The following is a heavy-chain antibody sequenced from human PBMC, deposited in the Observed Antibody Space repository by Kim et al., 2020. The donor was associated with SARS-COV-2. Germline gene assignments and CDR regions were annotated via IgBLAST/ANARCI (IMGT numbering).Heavy chain of an antibody. Sequence: ASVKVSCKASGYTFTSYGISWVRQAPGQGLEWMGWISAYNGNTNYGQKLQGRVTMTTDTSTSTAYMELRSLRSDDTAVYYCARDDLWFGELKYGMDVWGQGTTVTVSS. CDR1: GYTFTSYG. CDR3: ARDDLWFGELKYGMDV. CDR2: ISAYNGNT. V-gene: IGHV1-18*01. J-gene: IGHJ6*02. D-gene: IGHD3-10*01.